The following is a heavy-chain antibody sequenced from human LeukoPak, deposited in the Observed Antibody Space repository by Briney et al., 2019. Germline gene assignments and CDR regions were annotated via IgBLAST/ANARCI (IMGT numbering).Heavy chain of an antibody. V-gene: IGHV3-30-3*01. J-gene: IGHJ4*02. D-gene: IGHD5-24*01. CDR2: ISYDGNAK. CDR3: ARSPQDGYNYGDY. CDR1: GLTFRSNP. Sequence: PGGSLRLSRAASGLTFRSNPMHWVRQAPGKGLEWVAVISYDGNAKYYADSVKGRFTISRDNSKNTLYLQMNSLRPEDTAVYYCARSPQDGYNYGDYWGQGTLVTVSS.